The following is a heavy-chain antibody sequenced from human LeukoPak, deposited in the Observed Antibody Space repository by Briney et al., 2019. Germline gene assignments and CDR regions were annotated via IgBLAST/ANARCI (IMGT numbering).Heavy chain of an antibody. V-gene: IGHV3-21*01. CDR1: GFTFSSYS. D-gene: IGHD2-21*02. J-gene: IGHJ5*02. Sequence: GGSLRLSCAASGFTFSSYSMNWVRQAPGKGLEWVSSISSSSSYIYYADSVMGRFTISRDNAKNSLYLQMNSLRAEDTAVYYCARDLWVVTPSWGQGTLVTVSS. CDR2: ISSSSSYI. CDR3: ARDLWVVTPS.